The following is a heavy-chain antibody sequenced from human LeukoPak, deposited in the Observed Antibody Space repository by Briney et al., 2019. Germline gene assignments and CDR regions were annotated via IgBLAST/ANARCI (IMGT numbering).Heavy chain of an antibody. CDR1: VDSITNYY. Sequence: ETLSLTCSVSVDSITNYYWNWIRHPAGKGLEWIGRIYINGITNYNPSLKSRVTMSVDTSKNHFSLNLSSVTAADTAMYYCARSSVGSGSNFDYWGQGTLVTVSS. J-gene: IGHJ4*02. V-gene: IGHV4-4*07. CDR3: ARSSVGSGSNFDY. D-gene: IGHD3-10*01. CDR2: IYINGIT.